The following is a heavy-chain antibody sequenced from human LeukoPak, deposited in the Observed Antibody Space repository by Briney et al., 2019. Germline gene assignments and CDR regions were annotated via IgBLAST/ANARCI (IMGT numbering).Heavy chain of an antibody. D-gene: IGHD3-22*01. V-gene: IGHV3-23*01. CDR3: ARDLLDSSGSTFDY. CDR1: GFTFSSYA. J-gene: IGHJ4*02. Sequence: GGSLRLSCAASGFTFSSYAMSWVRQAPGKGLEWVSAISGSGGSTYYADSVKGRFTISRDNSKNTLYLQMNSLRAEDTAVYYCARDLLDSSGSTFDYWGQGTLVTVSS. CDR2: ISGSGGST.